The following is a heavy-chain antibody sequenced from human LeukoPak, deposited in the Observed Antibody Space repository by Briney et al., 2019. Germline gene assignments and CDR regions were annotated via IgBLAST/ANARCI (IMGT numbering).Heavy chain of an antibody. V-gene: IGHV1-18*01. CDR3: ARDIGGGDSYGPYFDY. J-gene: IGHJ4*02. CDR2: ISAYNGNT. CDR1: GYTFTSYG. Sequence: ASVKVSCKASGYTFTSYGISWVRQAPGQGLEWMGWISAYNGNTNYAQKLQGRVTMTTDTSTSTAYMELRSLGSDDTAVYYCARDIGGGDSYGPYFDYWGQGTLVTVSS. D-gene: IGHD5-18*01.